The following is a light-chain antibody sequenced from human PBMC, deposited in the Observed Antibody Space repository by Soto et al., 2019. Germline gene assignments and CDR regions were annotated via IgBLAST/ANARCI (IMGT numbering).Light chain of an antibody. CDR1: QDISNY. Sequence: DIQMTQSPSSLSASVGDRVTITCQASQDISNYLNWYQQKPGKAPKLLIYDASNLETGVPSRFSRSGSGTDFTFTISSLQPEDIATYYCQQYDNLPPAWTFGQGTKVEIK. J-gene: IGKJ1*01. CDR3: QQYDNLPPAWT. CDR2: DAS. V-gene: IGKV1-33*01.